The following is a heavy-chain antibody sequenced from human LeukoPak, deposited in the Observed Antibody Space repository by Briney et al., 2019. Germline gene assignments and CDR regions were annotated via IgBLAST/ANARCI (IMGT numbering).Heavy chain of an antibody. V-gene: IGHV1-18*01. CDR2: ISAYNGNT. J-gene: IGHJ6*02. D-gene: IGHD7-27*01. CDR3: ARGGSVTKLTGFRYGMDV. Sequence: ASVKVSCKASGYTFTSYGISWLRQAPGQGLEWMGWISAYNGNTNYAQKLQGRVTMTTDTSTSTAYMELRSLRSDDTAVYYCARGGSVTKLTGFRYGMDVWGQGTTVTVSS. CDR1: GYTFTSYG.